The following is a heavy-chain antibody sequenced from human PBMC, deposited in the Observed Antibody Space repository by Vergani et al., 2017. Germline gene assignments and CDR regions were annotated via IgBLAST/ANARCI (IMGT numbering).Heavy chain of an antibody. V-gene: IGHV4-39*07. Sequence: QLQLQESGPGLVKPSETLSLTCTVSGGSISSSSYYWGWIRQPPGKGLEWIGSIYYSGSTYYNPSLKRRVTISVDTSKNQFSLKLSSVTTADTAVYYCANWGLWFGELPIDYWGQGTLVTVSS. CDR2: IYYSGST. D-gene: IGHD3-10*01. J-gene: IGHJ4*02. CDR3: ANWGLWFGELPIDY. CDR1: GGSISSSSYY.